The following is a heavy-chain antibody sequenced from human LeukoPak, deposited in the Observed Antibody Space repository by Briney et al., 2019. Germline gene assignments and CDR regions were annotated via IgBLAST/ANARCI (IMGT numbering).Heavy chain of an antibody. V-gene: IGHV4-39*01. Sequence: PSETLSLTCTVSGGSISTTTYYWGWIRLPPGKGLEWIGSIYGSTYYNPSLKSRVTISVDTSKNQFSLKLNSVTAADTAVYYCARTRMDFDSWGQGILVTVSS. J-gene: IGHJ4*02. D-gene: IGHD1-14*01. CDR2: IYGST. CDR3: ARTRMDFDS. CDR1: GGSISTTTYY.